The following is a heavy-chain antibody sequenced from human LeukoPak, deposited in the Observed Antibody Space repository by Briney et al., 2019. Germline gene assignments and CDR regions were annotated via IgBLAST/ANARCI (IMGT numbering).Heavy chain of an antibody. CDR1: GFTLSSYA. CDR2: VSYDGSNK. CDR3: ARGEGLGMVRGKYFDY. Sequence: GRSLRLSCAASGFTLSSYAIHWVRQAPGKGLGWVAVVSYDGSNKYNADSVLGRFTISRDNSKNTLYLQMNSLRPEDTAVYYCARGEGLGMVRGKYFDYWGQGTLVAVSS. V-gene: IGHV3-30*04. D-gene: IGHD3-10*01. J-gene: IGHJ4*02.